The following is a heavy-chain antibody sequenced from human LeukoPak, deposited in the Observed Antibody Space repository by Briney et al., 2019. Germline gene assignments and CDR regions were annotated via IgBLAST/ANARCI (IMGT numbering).Heavy chain of an antibody. CDR3: AKDRPKRDYGLFDY. CDR1: GFTFSSYA. J-gene: IGHJ4*02. V-gene: IGHV3-23*01. D-gene: IGHD4-17*01. CDR2: ISGSGGST. Sequence: GGSLRLSCEASGFTFSSYAMTWVRQAPGKGLEWVAAISGSGGSTYYADSVKGRLTISKDNSKNTLYLHMKRLRAEDTAVYYCAKDRPKRDYGLFDYWGQGTLVTVSS.